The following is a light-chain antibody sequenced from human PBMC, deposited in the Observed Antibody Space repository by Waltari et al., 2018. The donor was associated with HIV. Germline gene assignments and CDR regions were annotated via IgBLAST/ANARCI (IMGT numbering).Light chain of an antibody. CDR1: SGRIARNY. Sequence: FMLTQPYSASESPGKTITISCTRSSGRIARNYVQWYQDRPGTSPTTGAIDDKQGPSGVPDRLSANIDSASYAAYLTISGLKTEDEADYYGQCNDPTNYVVFGGGTRLTVL. J-gene: IGLJ2*01. CDR3: QCNDPTNYVV. V-gene: IGLV6-57*01. CDR2: DDK.